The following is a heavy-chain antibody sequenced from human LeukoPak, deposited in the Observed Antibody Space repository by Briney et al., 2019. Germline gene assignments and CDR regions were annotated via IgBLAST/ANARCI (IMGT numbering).Heavy chain of an antibody. CDR3: ARGLIAAAPGLFDY. D-gene: IGHD6-13*01. V-gene: IGHV3-20*04. Sequence: AGGSLRLSCAASGFTFDDYGMNWVRQAPGKGLEWVSGINWNGGSTGYADSVKGRFTISRDNANNSLYLQMNSLRAEDTALYYCARGLIAAAPGLFDYWGQGTLVTVSS. CDR1: GFTFDDYG. J-gene: IGHJ4*02. CDR2: INWNGGST.